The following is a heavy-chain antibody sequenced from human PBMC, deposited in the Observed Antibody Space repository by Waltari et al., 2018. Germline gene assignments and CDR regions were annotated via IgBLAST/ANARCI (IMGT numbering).Heavy chain of an antibody. CDR2: ISRSGGST. Sequence: EVQLLESGGGLVQPGGSLRLSCAASGFTFSSYAISWVRPAPGKGLEWVSAISRSGGSTYYADSVKGRFTISRDNSKNTLYLQMNSLRAEDTAVYYCAKAIEQWLPTGGYWGQGTLVTVSS. D-gene: IGHD6-19*01. CDR1: GFTFSSYA. V-gene: IGHV3-23*01. CDR3: AKAIEQWLPTGGY. J-gene: IGHJ4*02.